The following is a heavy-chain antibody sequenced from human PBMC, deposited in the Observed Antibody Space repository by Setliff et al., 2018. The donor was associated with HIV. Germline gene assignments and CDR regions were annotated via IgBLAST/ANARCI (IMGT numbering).Heavy chain of an antibody. CDR2: MFRTGTS. Sequence: SETLSLTCAVSGYSIRSGYYWGWIRQSPGKGLEWIGTMFRTGTSYYNPSLTSRVTISQDTSKNQFSLELTSVTAADTAVYYCATDDGTRYLDYWGQGKLVTVSS. J-gene: IGHJ4*02. CDR1: GYSIRSGYY. V-gene: IGHV4-38-2*02. D-gene: IGHD1-1*01. CDR3: ATDDGTRYLDY.